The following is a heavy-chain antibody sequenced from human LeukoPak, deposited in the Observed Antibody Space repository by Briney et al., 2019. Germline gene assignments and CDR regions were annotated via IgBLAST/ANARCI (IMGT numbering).Heavy chain of an antibody. Sequence: ASVKVSCKASGYTFTSYGISWVRQAHGQGLEWMGWISAYNDNTNYAQKLQGRVTMTTDTSTSTAYMELRSLRSDDTAVYYCARAYSSGWYGRWGFDPWGQGTLVTVSS. CDR2: ISAYNDNT. J-gene: IGHJ5*02. CDR3: ARAYSSGWYGRWGFDP. V-gene: IGHV1-18*01. D-gene: IGHD6-19*01. CDR1: GYTFTSYG.